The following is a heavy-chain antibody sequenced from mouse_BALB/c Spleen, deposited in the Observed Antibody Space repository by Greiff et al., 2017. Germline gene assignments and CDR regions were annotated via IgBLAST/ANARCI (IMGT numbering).Heavy chain of an antibody. V-gene: IGHV5-6-4*01. Sequence: EVKLMESGGGLVKPGGSLKLSCAASGFASSSYDMSWVRQTQEKRLEWVAYISSGGSYTYYPDSVKGRFTISRDNAKNTLYLQMSSLKSEDTAMYYCTRDYVYFDYWGQGTTLTVSS. CDR1: GFASSSYD. D-gene: IGHD2-12*01. CDR3: TRDYVYFDY. J-gene: IGHJ2*01. CDR2: ISSGGSYT.